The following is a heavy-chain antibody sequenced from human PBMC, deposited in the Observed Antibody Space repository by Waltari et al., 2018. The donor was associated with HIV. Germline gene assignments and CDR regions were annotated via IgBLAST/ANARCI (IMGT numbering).Heavy chain of an antibody. J-gene: IGHJ4*02. Sequence: EVQLVESGGGLVQPGGSLRLSCSASGFTFSSYAMHWSRQAPGKGLEYVSAISSNGGSTYYADSVKGRFTISRDNSKNTLYLQMSSLRAEDTAVYYCVKEGAVGYFDYWGQGTLVTVSS. V-gene: IGHV3-64D*06. CDR1: GFTFSSYA. CDR3: VKEGAVGYFDY. D-gene: IGHD1-26*01. CDR2: ISSNGGST.